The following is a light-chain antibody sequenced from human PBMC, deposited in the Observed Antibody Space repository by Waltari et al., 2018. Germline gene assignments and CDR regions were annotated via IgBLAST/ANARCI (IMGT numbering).Light chain of an antibody. V-gene: IGKV1-5*01. J-gene: IGKJ2*01. CDR2: DAS. Sequence: DIQMTQSPSTLSASVGDRVTITCRASQSISSWLAWYQQKPGKAPKLLIYDASSLESGVPSRFSGSGSGTEFTLTISSLQPEDFATYYCQQYNSFPYTFGQGTKLEIQ. CDR3: QQYNSFPYT. CDR1: QSISSW.